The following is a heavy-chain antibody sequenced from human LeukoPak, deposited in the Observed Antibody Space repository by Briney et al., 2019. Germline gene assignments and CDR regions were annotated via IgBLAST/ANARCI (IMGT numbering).Heavy chain of an antibody. Sequence: SQTLSLTCTVSGGSISSGSYYWSWIRQPAGRGLEWIGRIYTSGSTNYNPSLKSRVTMSVDRSKNQFSLKLSSVTAADTAVYYCARAVGSSESNWFDPWGQGVLVTVSS. D-gene: IGHD1-26*01. CDR3: ARAVGSSESNWFDP. CDR1: GGSISSGSYY. V-gene: IGHV4-61*02. CDR2: IYTSGST. J-gene: IGHJ5*02.